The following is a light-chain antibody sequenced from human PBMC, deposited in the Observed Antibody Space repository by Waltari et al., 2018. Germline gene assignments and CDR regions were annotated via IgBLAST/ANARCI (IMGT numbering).Light chain of an antibody. V-gene: IGKV3-15*01. CDR2: GAS. J-gene: IGKJ1*01. CDR3: QQYHNWPRV. CDR1: QSVITN. Sequence: EIVMTQSPATLSVSPGERATLSCKASQSVITNLAWYQQKPGQPPRLLIYGASARATGIPDRVSGSGFGTEFTLAISSLQSEDSAIYYCQQYHNWPRVFGQGTKVEIK.